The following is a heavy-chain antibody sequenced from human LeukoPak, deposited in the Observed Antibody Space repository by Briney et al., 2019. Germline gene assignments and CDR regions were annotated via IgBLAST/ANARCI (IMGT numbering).Heavy chain of an antibody. CDR2: MNPNSGNT. CDR3: ARGTYYYDSSGYSHFQH. Sequence: ASVKVSCKASGYTFTSYDINWVRQAPGQGLEWMGRMNPNSGNTDYAQKFQGRVTMTRNTSISTAYMEMSSLRSEDTAVYYCARGTYYYDSSGYSHFQHWGQGTLVTVSS. D-gene: IGHD3-22*01. J-gene: IGHJ1*01. V-gene: IGHV1-8*01. CDR1: GYTFTSYD.